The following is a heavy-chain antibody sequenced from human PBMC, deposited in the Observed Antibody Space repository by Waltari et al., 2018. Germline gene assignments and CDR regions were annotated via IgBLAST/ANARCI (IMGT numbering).Heavy chain of an antibody. CDR2: INPSGGST. CDR1: EYTFTTSY. Sequence: QVQLVQSGAAVTKPGASVKISCKTSEYTFTTSYIHWVRQAPGQGLEWMGIINPSGGSTIYAQKFQGRVTMTRDTSTSTVYMELSSLRSDDTAVYYCALDTGALWMDVWGQGTTVTVSS. V-gene: IGHV1-46*01. J-gene: IGHJ6*02. D-gene: IGHD2-21*01. CDR3: ALDTGALWMDV.